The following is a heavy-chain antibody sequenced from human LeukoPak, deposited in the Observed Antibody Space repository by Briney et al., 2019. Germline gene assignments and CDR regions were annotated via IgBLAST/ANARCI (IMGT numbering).Heavy chain of an antibody. CDR2: IKSKTDGGTT. CDR3: TTDAGYYYGSGVERYFDY. V-gene: IGHV3-15*01. J-gene: IGHJ4*02. Sequence: GRPLRLSCAASGFTFSSYAMHWVRQAPGKGLEWVGRIKSKTDGGTTDYSAPVKGRFTISSDDSKNTLYLQMNSLKTEDTAVYYCTTDAGYYYGSGVERYFDYWGQGTLVTVSS. CDR1: GFTFSSYA. D-gene: IGHD3-10*01.